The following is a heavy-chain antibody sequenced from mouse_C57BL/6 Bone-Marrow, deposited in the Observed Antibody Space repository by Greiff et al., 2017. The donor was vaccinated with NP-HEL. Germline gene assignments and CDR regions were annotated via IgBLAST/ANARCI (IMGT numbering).Heavy chain of an antibody. CDR1: GYTFTSYW. Sequence: QVQLQQPGAELVKPGASVKVSCKASGYTFTSYWMHWVKQRPGQGLEWIGRIHPSDSDTNYNQKFKGKATLTVDKSSSTAYMQLSSRTSEDSAVYYCAIRNAYYYEGYFDYWGQGTTLTVSS. J-gene: IGHJ2*01. CDR2: IHPSDSDT. V-gene: IGHV1-74*01. CDR3: AIRNAYYYEGYFDY. D-gene: IGHD1-1*01.